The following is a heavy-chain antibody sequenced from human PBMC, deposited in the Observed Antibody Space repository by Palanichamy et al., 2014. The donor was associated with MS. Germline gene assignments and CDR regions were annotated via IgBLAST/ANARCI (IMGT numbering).Heavy chain of an antibody. CDR1: GGSFSGYY. V-gene: IGHV4-34*01. J-gene: IGHJ4*02. CDR2: INHSGST. D-gene: IGHD2-15*01. Sequence: QVQLQQWGAGLLKPSETLSLTCAVYGGSFSGYYWSWIRQPPGKGLEWIGEINHSGSTNYNPSLKSRVTISVDTSKNQFSLKLSSVTAADTAVYYCARIPSGGSPTEYYFDYWGQGTLVTVSS. CDR3: ARIPSGGSPTEYYFDY.